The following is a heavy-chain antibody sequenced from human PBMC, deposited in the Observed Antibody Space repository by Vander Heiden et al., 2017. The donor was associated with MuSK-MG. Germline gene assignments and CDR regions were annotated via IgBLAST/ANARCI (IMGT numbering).Heavy chain of an antibody. CDR3: AKNGIPDYYYYYYMDV. J-gene: IGHJ6*03. CDR1: GFTFSSYA. Sequence: EVQLLESGGGLVQPGGSLRLSCAASGFTFSSYAMSWVRQAPGKGLEWVSAISGSGGSTYCADSVKGRFTISRDNSKNTLYLQMNSLRAEDTAVYYCAKNGIPDYYYYYYMDVWGKGTTVTVSS. CDR2: ISGSGGST. V-gene: IGHV3-23*01. D-gene: IGHD1-20*01.